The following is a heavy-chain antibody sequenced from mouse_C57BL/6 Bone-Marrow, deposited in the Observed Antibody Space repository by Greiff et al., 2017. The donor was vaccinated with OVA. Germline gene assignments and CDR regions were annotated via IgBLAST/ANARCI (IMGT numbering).Heavy chain of an antibody. CDR3: AREGGRVLFAY. D-gene: IGHD1-1*02. V-gene: IGHV3-6*01. Sequence: EVQLQESGPGLVKPSQSLSLTCSVTGYSITSGYYWNWIRQFPGNKLEWMGYISYDGSNNYNPSLKNRISITRDTSKNQFFLKLNSVTTEDTATYYCAREGGRVLFAYWGQGTLVTVSA. CDR2: ISYDGSN. CDR1: GYSITSGYY. J-gene: IGHJ3*01.